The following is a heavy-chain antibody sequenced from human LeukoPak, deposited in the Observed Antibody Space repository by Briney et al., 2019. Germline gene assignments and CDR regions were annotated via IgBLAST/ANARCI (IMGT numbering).Heavy chain of an antibody. CDR2: IYYSGST. V-gene: IGHV4-59*12. CDR3: TREPLP. CDR1: GGSISSYY. J-gene: IGHJ4*02. Sequence: SETLSLTCTVSGGSISSYYWSWVRQPPGKGLEWIGYIYYSGSTNYNPSLKSRVTISVDTSKNQVSLKLTSVTAADTAVYYCTREPLPWGQGTLVTVSS.